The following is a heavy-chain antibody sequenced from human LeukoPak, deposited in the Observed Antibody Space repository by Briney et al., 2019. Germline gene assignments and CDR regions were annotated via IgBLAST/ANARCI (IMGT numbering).Heavy chain of an antibody. CDR3: VRNSGSGWSVRYDY. V-gene: IGHV3-21*04. J-gene: IGHJ4*02. D-gene: IGHD6-19*01. Sequence: PGGSLRLSCAASGFTFSSYSMNWVRQAPGQGLEWVSSISTSSSYIYYADSVKGRFTISRDNAKNSLYLQMNSLRAEDTALYYCVRNSGSGWSVRYDYWGQGTLVTVSS. CDR2: ISTSSSYI. CDR1: GFTFSSYS.